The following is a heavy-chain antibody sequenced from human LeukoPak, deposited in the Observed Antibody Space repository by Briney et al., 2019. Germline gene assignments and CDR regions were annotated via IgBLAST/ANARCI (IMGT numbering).Heavy chain of an antibody. CDR1: GYRFSSFW. Sequence: GESLKISCKGSGYRFSSFWIAWVRQMPGKGLEWMGIIYPGDSDSRYSPSFQGQVTISAAKYISTAYLQWSSLKASDTAMYYCVRGGRNYYYYYMDVWGTGTTVTVSS. J-gene: IGHJ6*03. D-gene: IGHD1-1*01. CDR2: IYPGDSDS. CDR3: VRGGRNYYYYYMDV. V-gene: IGHV5-51*01.